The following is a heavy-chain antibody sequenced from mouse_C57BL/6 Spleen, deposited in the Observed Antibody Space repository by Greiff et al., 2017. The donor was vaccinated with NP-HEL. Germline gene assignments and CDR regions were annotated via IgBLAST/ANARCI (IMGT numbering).Heavy chain of an antibody. Sequence: EVQLQESGGDLVKPGGSLKLSCAASGFTFSSYGMSWVRQTPDKRLEWVATISSGGSYTYYPDSVKGRFTISRDNAKNTLYLQMSSLKSEDTAMYYCARQKAEAWFAYWGQGTLVTVSA. CDR3: ARQKAEAWFAY. CDR1: GFTFSSYG. CDR2: ISSGGSYT. V-gene: IGHV5-6*01. J-gene: IGHJ3*01.